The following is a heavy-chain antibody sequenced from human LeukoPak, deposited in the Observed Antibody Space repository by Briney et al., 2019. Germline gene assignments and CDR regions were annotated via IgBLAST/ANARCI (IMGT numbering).Heavy chain of an antibody. V-gene: IGHV5-51*01. CDR1: GYTFSDYW. Sequence: GESLKISCKASGYTFSDYWIGWVRHMPGKGLEWMTIIYPGDSDTTYSPSFQGQVTISADKSISTAYLQWSSLKASDTAMYYCARRRSGGSNWFDPWGQGTLVTVSS. CDR2: IYPGDSDT. CDR3: ARRRSGGSNWFDP. D-gene: IGHD2-15*01. J-gene: IGHJ5*02.